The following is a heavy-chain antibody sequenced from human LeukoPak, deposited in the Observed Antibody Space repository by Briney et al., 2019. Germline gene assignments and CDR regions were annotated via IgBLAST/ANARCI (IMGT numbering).Heavy chain of an antibody. Sequence: PSETLSLTCTVSGYSISSGFYWGWIRQPPGKGLEWIGSIYHSGSTHYNSSLKSRVTISVDTSKNQFSLKLSSVTAADTAVYYCARTKKSGSYSHFDYWGQGTLVTVSS. CDR1: GYSISSGFY. D-gene: IGHD1-26*01. CDR3: ARTKKSGSYSHFDY. V-gene: IGHV4-38-2*02. CDR2: IYHSGST. J-gene: IGHJ4*02.